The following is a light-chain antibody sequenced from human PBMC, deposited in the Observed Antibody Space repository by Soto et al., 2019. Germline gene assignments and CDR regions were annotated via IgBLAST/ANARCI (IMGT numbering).Light chain of an antibody. CDR3: QQYNNLPLA. J-gene: IGKJ4*01. V-gene: IGKV3D-15*01. CDR1: QSVASS. CDR2: GAS. Sequence: EIMMTQSPATLSVSPGERVTLSCRAGQSVASSLAWYQQKPGQAPRLLIYGASTRATGIPARFSGSGSGTEFTLTISSLQSEDFAVYYCQQYNNLPLAFGGGTKVQLK.